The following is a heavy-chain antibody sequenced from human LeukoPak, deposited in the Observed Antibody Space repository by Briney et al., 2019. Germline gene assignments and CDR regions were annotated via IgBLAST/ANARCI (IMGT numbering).Heavy chain of an antibody. CDR2: IYSGGTT. J-gene: IGHJ4*02. D-gene: IGHD6-6*01. CDR3: ARSTSDIAARPIDY. V-gene: IGHV3-53*01. CDR1: GFTVSNNY. Sequence: GGSLRLSCAASGFTVSNNYMGSVRQAPGKGLEWVSVIYSGGTTYHADSVKGRFTISRDNSKNTLYLQMNSLRAEDTAVYYCARSTSDIAARPIDYWGQGSLVTVSS.